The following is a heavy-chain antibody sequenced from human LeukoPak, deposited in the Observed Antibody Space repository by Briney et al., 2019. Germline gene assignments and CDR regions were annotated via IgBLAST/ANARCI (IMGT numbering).Heavy chain of an antibody. Sequence: GGSLRLSCTASGFTFSNYGMSWVRQAPGKGLEWVAAISASDGSTYYAGAVKGRFTISRDSSKNTLYLQMNSLRAEDTAVYYCARDRGYGMDVWGQGTTVTVSS. V-gene: IGHV3-23*01. CDR3: ARDRGYGMDV. CDR1: GFTFSNYG. J-gene: IGHJ6*02. CDR2: ISASDGST.